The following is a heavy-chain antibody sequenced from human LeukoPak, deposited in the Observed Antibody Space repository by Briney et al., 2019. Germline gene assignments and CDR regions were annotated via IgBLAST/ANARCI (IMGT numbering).Heavy chain of an antibody. CDR1: GFTFSSYG. V-gene: IGHV3-7*01. D-gene: IGHD7-27*01. CDR2: IKQDGSEK. J-gene: IGHJ4*02. Sequence: GGSLRLSCAASGFTFSSYGMSWVRQAPGKGLEWVANIKQDGSEKYYVDSVKGRFTISRDNAKNSLYLQMNSLRAEDTAVYYCARDNKNWAFDYWGQGTLLTVSS. CDR3: ARDNKNWAFDY.